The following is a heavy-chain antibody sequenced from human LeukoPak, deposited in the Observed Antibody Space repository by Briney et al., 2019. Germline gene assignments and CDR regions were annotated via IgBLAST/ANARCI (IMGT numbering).Heavy chain of an antibody. Sequence: ASVKVSCKASGYTFTSYYMHWVRQAPGQGLEWMGWINPNSGGTNYAQKFQGRVTMTRDTSISTAYMELSRLRSDDTAVYYCARDVKSSRIIQHWGQGTLVTVSS. CDR1: GYTFTSYY. CDR3: ARDVKSSRIIQH. V-gene: IGHV1-2*02. D-gene: IGHD3-10*01. CDR2: INPNSGGT. J-gene: IGHJ1*01.